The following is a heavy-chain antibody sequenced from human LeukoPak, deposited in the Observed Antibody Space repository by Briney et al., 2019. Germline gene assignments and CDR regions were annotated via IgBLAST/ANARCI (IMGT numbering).Heavy chain of an antibody. CDR1: GFTFDDYG. J-gene: IGHJ3*02. Sequence: SGGSLRLSCAASGFTFDDYGMSWVRQAPGKGLEWVSGINWNGGSTGYADSVKGRFTISRDNAKNSLYLQMNSLRAEDTALYYCARAADYYDSSGYYLGAFDIWAKGQWSPSPQ. CDR3: ARAADYYDSSGYYLGAFDI. CDR2: INWNGGST. V-gene: IGHV3-20*04. D-gene: IGHD3-22*01.